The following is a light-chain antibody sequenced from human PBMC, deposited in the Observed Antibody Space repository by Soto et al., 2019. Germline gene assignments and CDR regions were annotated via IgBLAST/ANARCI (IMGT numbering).Light chain of an antibody. V-gene: IGKV3-20*01. CDR2: RAF. CDR3: QQYGSSIT. J-gene: IGKJ3*01. Sequence: DIVLTQSPDTLSLSPGERATLSCRASQSIDNNYLAWYQQKPGRAPRLLIYRAFSRATGIPDRFSASASGTDFSLTISRLEPEDFAVYYCQQYGSSITFGPETKVDIK. CDR1: QSIDNNY.